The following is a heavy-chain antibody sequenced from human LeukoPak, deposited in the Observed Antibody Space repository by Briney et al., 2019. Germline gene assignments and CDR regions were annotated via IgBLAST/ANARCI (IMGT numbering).Heavy chain of an antibody. D-gene: IGHD3-10*01. CDR2: MNPNSGNT. CDR3: ARGWGRSGSYLAFSGYYYGMDV. V-gene: IGHV1-8*01. CDR1: GYTFTSYD. Sequence: GASVKVSCKASGYTFTSYDINWVRQATGQGLEWMGWMNPNSGNTGYAQKFQGRVTMTRNTSISTAYIELSSLRSEDTAVYYCARGWGRSGSYLAFSGYYYGMDVWGQGTTVTVSS. J-gene: IGHJ6*02.